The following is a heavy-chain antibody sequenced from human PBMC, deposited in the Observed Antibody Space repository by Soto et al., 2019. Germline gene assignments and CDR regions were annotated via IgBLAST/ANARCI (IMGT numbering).Heavy chain of an antibody. V-gene: IGHV4-39*01. CDR2: IYYSGST. J-gene: IGHJ4*02. CDR1: GGSISSSSYY. D-gene: IGHD6-13*01. Sequence: QLQLQESGPGLVKPSETLSLTCTVSGGSISSSSYYWGWIRQPPGKGLEWIGSIYYSGSTYYNPPLKSRVTISVDTSKNQFSLKLSSVTAADTAVYYCARRQSSSWYGLWGQGTLVTVSS. CDR3: ARRQSSSWYGL.